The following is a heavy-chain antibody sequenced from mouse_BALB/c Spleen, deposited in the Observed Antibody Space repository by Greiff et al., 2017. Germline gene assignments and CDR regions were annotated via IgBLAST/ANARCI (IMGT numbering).Heavy chain of an antibody. CDR1: GYTFTDYE. V-gene: IGHV1-15*01. J-gene: IGHJ4*01. CDR2: IDPETGGT. Sequence: QVQLQQSGAELVRPGASVTLSCKASGYTFTDYEMHWVKQTPVHGLEWIGAIDPETGGTAYNQKFKGKATLTADKSSSTAYMELRSLTSEDSAVYYCTRGDYAVDYWGQGTSVTVSA. CDR3: TRGDYAVDY.